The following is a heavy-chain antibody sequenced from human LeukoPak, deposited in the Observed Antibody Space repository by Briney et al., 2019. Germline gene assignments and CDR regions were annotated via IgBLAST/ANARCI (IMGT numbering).Heavy chain of an antibody. J-gene: IGHJ3*02. D-gene: IGHD3-10*01. Sequence: GASVKVSCKVSGYTLTELSMHWVRQAPGEGLEWMGGFDPEDGETIYAQKFQGRVTMTEDTSTDTAYMELSSLRSEDTAVYYCATGWLGSYTGDIWGQGTMVTVSS. CDR2: FDPEDGET. CDR1: GYTLTELS. CDR3: ATGWLGSYTGDI. V-gene: IGHV1-24*01.